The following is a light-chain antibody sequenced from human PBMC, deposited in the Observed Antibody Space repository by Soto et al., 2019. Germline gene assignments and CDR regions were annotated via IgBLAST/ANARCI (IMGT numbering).Light chain of an antibody. CDR3: HQYGSSGT. V-gene: IGKV3-20*01. Sequence: IVLTKSPGTLSLSPGERATLSCRASQSVSSNLAWYQQKPGQAPRFLIYGASTRATGIPARFSGSGSGTDFPLTISRLAPEDFAVYYCHQYGSSGTFGQGTKVDIK. J-gene: IGKJ1*01. CDR1: QSVSSN. CDR2: GAS.